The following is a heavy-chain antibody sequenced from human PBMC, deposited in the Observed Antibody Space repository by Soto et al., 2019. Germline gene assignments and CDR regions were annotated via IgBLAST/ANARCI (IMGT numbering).Heavy chain of an antibody. Sequence: QLQLQESGPGLVKPSETLSLTCTVSGGSISSSSYYWGWIRQPPGKGLEWIGSIDYSGSTYYNPSLKSRVTISVDTSKNQLSLQLSSVTAADTAVYYCARRVNPSAVYYYGWVTLAFDIWGQGTMVTVSS. CDR2: IDYSGST. CDR3: ARRVNPSAVYYYGWVTLAFDI. CDR1: GGSISSSSYY. D-gene: IGHD3-10*01. V-gene: IGHV4-39*01. J-gene: IGHJ3*02.